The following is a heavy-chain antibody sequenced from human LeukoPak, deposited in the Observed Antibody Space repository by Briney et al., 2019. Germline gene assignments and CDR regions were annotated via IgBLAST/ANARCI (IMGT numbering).Heavy chain of an antibody. D-gene: IGHD3-9*01. CDR1: GFTFSKYA. J-gene: IGHJ4*02. Sequence: GGSLRLSCAASGFTFSKYAMSWVRQAPGRGLEWVSTVNDRGTGTYYADSVKGRFTISRDNSKNTLYLQMNSLRAEDTAVYYCAREHTGYYDYWGQGTLVTVSS. CDR3: AREHTGYYDY. CDR2: VNDRGTGT. V-gene: IGHV3-23*01.